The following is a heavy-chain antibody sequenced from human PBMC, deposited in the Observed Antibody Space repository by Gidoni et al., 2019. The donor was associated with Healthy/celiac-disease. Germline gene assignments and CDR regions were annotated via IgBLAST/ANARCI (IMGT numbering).Heavy chain of an antibody. CDR3: ARGPYSSSKFDY. CDR2: INHSGST. J-gene: IGHJ4*02. D-gene: IGHD6-6*01. V-gene: IGHV4-34*01. Sequence: QVQLQQWGAGLLKPSETLSLTCAVYGGSFRGYYWSWIRQPPGKGLEWIGEINHSGSTNYNPSLKSRVTISVDTSKNQFSLKLSSVTAADTAVYYCARGPYSSSKFDYWGQGTLVTVSS. CDR1: GGSFRGYY.